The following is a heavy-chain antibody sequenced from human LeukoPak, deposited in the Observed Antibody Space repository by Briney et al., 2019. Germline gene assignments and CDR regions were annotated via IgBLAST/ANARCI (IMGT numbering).Heavy chain of an antibody. Sequence: GGSLRLSCTVSGFTVSINSMSWVRQAPGKGLEWVSFIYSGGNTHYSDSVKGRFTISRDNSKNTLYLQMNSLRAEDTAVYYCAKVADYYDSSGYKHWGQGTLVTVSS. CDR3: AKVADYYDSSGYKH. V-gene: IGHV3-53*01. D-gene: IGHD3-22*01. J-gene: IGHJ4*02. CDR2: IYSGGNT. CDR1: GFTVSINS.